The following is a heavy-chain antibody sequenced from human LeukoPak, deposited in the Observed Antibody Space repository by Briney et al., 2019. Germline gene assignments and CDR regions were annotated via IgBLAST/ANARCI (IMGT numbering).Heavy chain of an antibody. CDR3: ARAQARYAFDI. Sequence: ASVKVSCKAPGCTFTGYYMHWVRQAPGQGLEWMGWINPNSGGTNYAQKFQGRVTMTRDTSISTAYMELSRLRSDDTAVYYCARAQARYAFDIWGQGTMVTVSS. J-gene: IGHJ3*02. CDR2: INPNSGGT. V-gene: IGHV1-2*02. CDR1: GCTFTGYY.